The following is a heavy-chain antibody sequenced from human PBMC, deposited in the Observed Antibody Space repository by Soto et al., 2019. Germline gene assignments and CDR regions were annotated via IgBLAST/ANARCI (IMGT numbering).Heavy chain of an antibody. CDR2: IYYSGST. J-gene: IGHJ4*02. V-gene: IGHV4-59*01. CDR3: ARGWSGYYFDY. CDR1: GGSISSYY. D-gene: IGHD3-10*01. Sequence: SETLSLTCTVSGGSISSYYWSWIRQPPGKGLEWIGYIYYSGSTNYNPSLKSRVTISVDTSKDQFSLKLSSVTAADTAVYYCARGWSGYYFDYWGQGTLVTVSS.